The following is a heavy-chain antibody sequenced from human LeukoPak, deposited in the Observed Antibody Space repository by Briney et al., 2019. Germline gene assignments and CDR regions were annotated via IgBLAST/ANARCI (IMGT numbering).Heavy chain of an antibody. J-gene: IGHJ4*02. CDR3: ARVGSSGWYYFDY. CDR1: GFTFSNYW. Sequence: PGGSLRLSCAASGFTFSNYWMTWVRQAPGKGLEWVSSISSSTTNIYYADSVKGRFTISRDNAKNSLYLQMNSLRAEDTAVYYCARVGSSGWYYFDYWGQGTLVTVSS. V-gene: IGHV3-21*01. D-gene: IGHD6-19*01. CDR2: ISSSTTNI.